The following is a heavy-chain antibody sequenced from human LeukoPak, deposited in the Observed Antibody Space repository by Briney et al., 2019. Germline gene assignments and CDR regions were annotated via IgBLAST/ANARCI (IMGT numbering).Heavy chain of an antibody. CDR3: AKPRDFSYYMDV. CDR1: GFTFNTYA. Sequence: GGSLRLSCAASGFTFNTYAMSWVRQAPGRGLEWVSGISASGGSTYYADSVKGRFTISRDNSKNTLYLQMNSLGAEDTSVYYCAKPRDFSYYMDVWGKGTTVTVSS. CDR2: ISASGGST. V-gene: IGHV3-23*01. J-gene: IGHJ6*03.